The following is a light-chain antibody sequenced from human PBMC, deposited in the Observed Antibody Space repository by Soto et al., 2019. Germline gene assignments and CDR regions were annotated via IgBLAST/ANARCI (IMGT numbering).Light chain of an antibody. CDR2: GAS. CDR1: QSVNSN. J-gene: IGKJ2*01. Sequence: DIVMTQSPATLSVSPGEGATLSCRASQSVNSNVAWYRQKPGQAPRLLIYGASTRATGIPARFSGSGSGTEFTLIISSLQSEDFAVYYCQQYHNWPPYTFGQGTTLEIK. CDR3: QQYHNWPPYT. V-gene: IGKV3-15*01.